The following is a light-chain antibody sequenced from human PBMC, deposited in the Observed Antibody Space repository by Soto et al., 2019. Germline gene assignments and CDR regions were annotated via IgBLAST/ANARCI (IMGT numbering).Light chain of an antibody. CDR3: QQYDNLPRT. V-gene: IGKV1-33*01. CDR1: QDISNY. Sequence: DIQMTQSPSSLSASVGDRVTITCKASQDISNYLNWYQQKPGKAPKLLIYDASNLETGVPSRFSGSGSVTDFTFTISSLQPEDIATYYCQQYDNLPRTFGQGTKLEIK. CDR2: DAS. J-gene: IGKJ2*01.